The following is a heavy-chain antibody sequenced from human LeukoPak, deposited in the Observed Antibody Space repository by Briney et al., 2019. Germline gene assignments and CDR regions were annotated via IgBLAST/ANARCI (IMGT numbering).Heavy chain of an antibody. CDR1: GFTFSSYS. CDR2: ISSSSSYI. CDR3: ARGLGYRSGGSCYVERGGFDP. J-gene: IGHJ5*02. D-gene: IGHD2-15*01. V-gene: IGHV3-21*01. Sequence: PGGSLRLSCAASGFTFSSYSMNWVRQAPGKGLEWVSSISSSSSYICYADSVKGRFTISRDNAKNSLYLQMNSLRAEDTAVYYCARGLGYRSGGSCYVERGGFDPWGQGTLVTVSS.